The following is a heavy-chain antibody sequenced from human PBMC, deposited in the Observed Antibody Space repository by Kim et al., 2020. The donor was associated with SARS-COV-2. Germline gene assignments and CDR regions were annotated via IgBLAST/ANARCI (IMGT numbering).Heavy chain of an antibody. D-gene: IGHD3-3*01. Sequence: GGSLRLSCAASGFTFSSYAMSWVRQAPGKGLEWVSAISGSGGSTYYADSVKGRFTISRDNSKNTLYLQMNSLRAEDTAVYYCAKGTIFGVVYHHPAKGDDAFDIWGQGTMVTVSS. CDR1: GFTFSSYA. CDR3: AKGTIFGVVYHHPAKGDDAFDI. CDR2: ISGSGGST. J-gene: IGHJ3*02. V-gene: IGHV3-23*01.